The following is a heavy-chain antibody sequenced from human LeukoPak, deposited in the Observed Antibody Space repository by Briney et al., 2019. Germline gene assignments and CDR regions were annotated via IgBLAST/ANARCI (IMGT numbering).Heavy chain of an antibody. V-gene: IGHV6-1*01. CDR2: TYYRSKWYD. CDR1: GDSVSSNCAI. Sequence: SQTLSLACAISGDSVSSNCAIWSWIRQSPSRGLEWLGRTYYRSKWYDDYAVSVKSRITINPDTSKDQFSLQLNSVTPEDTAVYYCARAPSGSYGYFEHWGQGTLVTVSS. D-gene: IGHD1-26*01. CDR3: ARAPSGSYGYFEH. J-gene: IGHJ4*02.